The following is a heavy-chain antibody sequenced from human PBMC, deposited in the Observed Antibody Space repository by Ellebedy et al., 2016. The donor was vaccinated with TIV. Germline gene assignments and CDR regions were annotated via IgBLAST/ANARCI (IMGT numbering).Heavy chain of an antibody. J-gene: IGHJ6*02. Sequence: SETLSLXXTVSGGSISSYYWSWIRQPPGKGLEWIGYIYYSGSTNYNPSLKSRVTISVDTSKNQFSLKLSSVTAADTAVYYCARGITMVRGVTRRLYGMDVWGQGTTVTVSS. CDR2: IYYSGST. V-gene: IGHV4-59*12. CDR3: ARGITMVRGVTRRLYGMDV. CDR1: GGSISSYY. D-gene: IGHD3-10*01.